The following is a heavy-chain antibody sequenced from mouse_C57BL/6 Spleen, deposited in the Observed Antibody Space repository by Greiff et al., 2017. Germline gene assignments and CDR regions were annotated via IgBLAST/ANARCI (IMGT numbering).Heavy chain of an antibody. CDR2: IYPGDGDT. J-gene: IGHJ4*01. V-gene: IGHV1-82*01. D-gene: IGHD1-1*01. CDR1: GYAFSSSW. CDR3: ARATVVADYAMDY. Sequence: VHLVESGPELVKPGASVKISCKASGYAFSSSWMNWVKQRPGKGLEWIGRIYPGDGDTNYNGKFKGKATLTADKSSSTAYMQLSSLTSEDSAVYFCARATVVADYAMDYWGQGTSVTVSS.